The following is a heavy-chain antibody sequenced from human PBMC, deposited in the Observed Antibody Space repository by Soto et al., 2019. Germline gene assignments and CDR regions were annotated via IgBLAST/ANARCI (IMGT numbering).Heavy chain of an antibody. V-gene: IGHV1-18*01. CDR2: ISAYNGNT. D-gene: IGHD3-3*01. J-gene: IGHJ4*02. Sequence: QVQLVQSGAEVKKPGASVKVSCKASGYTFTSYGISWVRQAPGQGLEWMGWISAYNGNTNYAQKLQGSVTMTTDTSASTAHMDRRSLSSDDTAVNYWARDHDFWSGYYLGYWGQGTLVTVSS. CDR1: GYTFTSYG. CDR3: ARDHDFWSGYYLGY.